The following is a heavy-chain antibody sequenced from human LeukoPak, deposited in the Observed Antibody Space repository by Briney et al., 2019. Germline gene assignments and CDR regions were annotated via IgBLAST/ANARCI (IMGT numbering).Heavy chain of an antibody. Sequence: GGCLRLSCAASVFTFSIYAMSCVRQTPVRGLEGGSGNSGSGGGTYSADPAKGRFTISRENSKNTLYLQMHNMKVDDTPVYYFAPVAGWHWFAPWGEGTLVTV. CDR1: VFTFSIYA. D-gene: IGHD6-19*01. J-gene: IGHJ5*02. V-gene: IGHV3-23*01. CDR2: NSGSGGGT. CDR3: APVAGWHWFAP.